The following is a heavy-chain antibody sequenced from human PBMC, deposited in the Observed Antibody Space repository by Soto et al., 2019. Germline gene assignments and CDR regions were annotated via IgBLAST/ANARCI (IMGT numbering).Heavy chain of an antibody. Sequence: QVQLVQSGAEVKKPGSSVKVSGKASGGTFSRYSITWVRQAPGHGLEWIGRIIPIFGIASYAQKFQGRVTITADESTSTAYMELSSLRSDDTAVYYCAREDRDRETGLVPAAIDGMDVWGQGTTVTVSS. D-gene: IGHD2-2*01. CDR3: AREDRDRETGLVPAAIDGMDV. CDR2: IIPIFGIA. V-gene: IGHV1-69*08. CDR1: GGTFSRYS. J-gene: IGHJ6*02.